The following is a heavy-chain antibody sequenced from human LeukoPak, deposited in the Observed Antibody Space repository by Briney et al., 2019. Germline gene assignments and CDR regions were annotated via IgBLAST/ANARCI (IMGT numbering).Heavy chain of an antibody. Sequence: ADSVKGRFTISRDNSRNTLHLQMSSLRVEDTAVYYCVKDSSSGSYFDYWGQGTLVTVSS. D-gene: IGHD3-10*01. CDR3: VKDSSSGSYFDY. V-gene: IGHV3-64D*06. J-gene: IGHJ4*02.